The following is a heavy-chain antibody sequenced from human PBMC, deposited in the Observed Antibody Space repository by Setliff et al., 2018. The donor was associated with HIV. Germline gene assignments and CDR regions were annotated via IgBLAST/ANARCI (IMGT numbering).Heavy chain of an antibody. Sequence: ASVKVSCKASGGTLSDYAMNWVRQAPGQGLEWMGWINPDSGETMYAEHFQGRVTITADTSTDIVYMSLSGLKSEDTAIYYCATVMTVAAATLDYWGQGTLVTVSS. CDR2: INPDSGET. CDR1: GGTLSDYA. CDR3: ATVMTVAAATLDY. D-gene: IGHD3-22*01. V-gene: IGHV1-2*02. J-gene: IGHJ4*02.